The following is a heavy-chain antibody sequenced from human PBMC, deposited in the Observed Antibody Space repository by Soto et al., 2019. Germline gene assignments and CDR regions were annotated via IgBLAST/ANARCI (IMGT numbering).Heavy chain of an antibody. CDR1: GYPVTAYY. D-gene: IGHD3-3*01. J-gene: IGHJ3*02. V-gene: IGHV1-2*02. CDR2: INPATGAA. Sequence: QLHLVQSGAVVKKPGASVTVSCSASGYPVTAYYMHWVRQAPGRGLDWMGGINPATGAAKYTQTFQGRVTLTGDTSTSTVFMELSGLTSEDTAVFYCARGGGVGVAGSAAFDMWGQGTLVTVSS. CDR3: ARGGGVGVAGSAAFDM.